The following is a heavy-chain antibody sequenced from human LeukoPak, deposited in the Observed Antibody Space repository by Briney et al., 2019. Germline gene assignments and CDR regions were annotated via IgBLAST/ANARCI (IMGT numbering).Heavy chain of an antibody. V-gene: IGHV4-34*01. CDR1: GGSFSGYY. CDR2: INHSGST. CDR3: ARGDYYDSSGYYY. D-gene: IGHD3-22*01. J-gene: IGHJ4*02. Sequence: SETLSLTCAVYGGSFSGYYWSWIRQPPGKGLEWIGEINHSGSTNYNPSLKSRVTISVDTSKNQFSLKLSSVTAEDTAVYYCARGDYYDSSGYYYWGQGTLVTVSS.